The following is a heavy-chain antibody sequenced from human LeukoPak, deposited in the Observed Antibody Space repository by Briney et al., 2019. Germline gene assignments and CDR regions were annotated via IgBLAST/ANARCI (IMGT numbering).Heavy chain of an antibody. CDR2: ISYDGSNK. Sequence: PGGSLRLSCAASGFTFSSYAMHWVRQAPGKGLEWVAVISYDGSNKYYADSVKGRFTISRDNSKNTLYLQMNSLRAEDTAVYYCARDFGNGQLVRAGFDYWGQGTLVTVSS. D-gene: IGHD6-6*01. J-gene: IGHJ4*02. CDR3: ARDFGNGQLVRAGFDY. CDR1: GFTFSSYA. V-gene: IGHV3-30-3*01.